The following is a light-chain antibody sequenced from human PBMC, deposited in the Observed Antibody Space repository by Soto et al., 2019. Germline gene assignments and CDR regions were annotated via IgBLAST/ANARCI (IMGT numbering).Light chain of an antibody. CDR3: QQYNNWPPWT. V-gene: IGKV3-15*01. CDR1: QSVSSN. CDR2: GAS. Sequence: EIVMTQSPATLSVSPGERATLSCRASQSVSSNLAWYQQKPGQAPRLLIYGASTRATGIPARFSGSGSGTEFTRTISSLQSEDFAVYYWQQYNNWPPWTVGQGTKVEI. J-gene: IGKJ1*01.